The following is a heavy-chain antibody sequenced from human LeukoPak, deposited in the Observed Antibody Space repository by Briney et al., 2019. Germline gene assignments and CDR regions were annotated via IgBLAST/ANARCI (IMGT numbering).Heavy chain of an antibody. CDR2: INHSGST. V-gene: IGHV4-34*01. Sequence: SETLSLTCAVYGGSFSGYYWSWIRQPPGKGLEWIGEINHSGSTNYNPSLKSRVTISVDTSENQFSLKLSSVTAADTAVYYCARAAPRGGRRQQLVFNWFDPWGQGTLVTVSS. D-gene: IGHD6-13*01. CDR3: ARAAPRGGRRQQLVFNWFDP. J-gene: IGHJ5*02. CDR1: GGSFSGYY.